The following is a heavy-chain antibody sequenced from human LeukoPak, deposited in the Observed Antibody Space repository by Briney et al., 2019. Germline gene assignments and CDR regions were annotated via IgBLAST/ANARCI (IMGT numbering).Heavy chain of an antibody. V-gene: IGHV3-23*01. D-gene: IGHD6-19*01. CDR1: GFTLSTYG. CDR2: ISGSGGST. Sequence: SGGSLRLSCAASGFTLSTYGMIWVRQAPGKGLEWVSGISGSGGSTSYAASVKGRFTISRDNSKNTLYLQMNSLRAEDTAVYYCAKDVSSGWPDAFDIWGQGTMVTVSS. J-gene: IGHJ3*02. CDR3: AKDVSSGWPDAFDI.